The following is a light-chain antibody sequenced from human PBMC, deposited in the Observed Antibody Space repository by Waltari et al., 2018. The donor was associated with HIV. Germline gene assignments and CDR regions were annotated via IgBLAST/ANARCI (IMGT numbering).Light chain of an antibody. CDR3: QKYNSPVT. Sequence: DIKMTQSPSSLSASVGDRVTITCRASQGISNYLAWYQQRPGKVPKLLIYAASTLQSGVPSRFSGSGSGTDFTLTISSLQPEDVATYYCQKYNSPVTFGGGTKVEIK. CDR1: QGISNY. J-gene: IGKJ4*01. V-gene: IGKV1-27*01. CDR2: AAS.